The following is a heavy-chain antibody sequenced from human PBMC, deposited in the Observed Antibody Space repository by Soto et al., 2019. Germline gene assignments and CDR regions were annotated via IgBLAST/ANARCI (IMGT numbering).Heavy chain of an antibody. V-gene: IGHV1-69*02. CDR1: GDTFSFYT. CDR2: IYPIVSMS. CDR3: AASYGSGYRAFDY. J-gene: IGHJ4*02. D-gene: IGHD3-10*01. Sequence: QVQLVQSGTEVKKPGSSVKVSCKASGDTFSFYTINWVRQAPGLGLEWVGRIYPIVSMSNYAQKFQGSVSMTANKSTSTTYMELKSLRSDYMAMYFCAASYGSGYRAFDYWGQGALAIVSS.